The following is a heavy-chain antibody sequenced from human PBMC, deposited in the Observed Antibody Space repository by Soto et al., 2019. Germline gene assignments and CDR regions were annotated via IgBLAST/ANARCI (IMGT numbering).Heavy chain of an antibody. D-gene: IGHD3-10*01. CDR2: ISGSGGST. CDR3: AKDLPSIWFGELSLFDY. CDR1: GFTFSSYA. J-gene: IGHJ4*02. V-gene: IGHV3-23*01. Sequence: GGSLRLSCAASGFTFSSYAMSWVRQAPGKGLEWVSAISGSGGSTYYADSVKGRFTISRDNSKNTLYLQMNSLRAEGTAVYYCAKDLPSIWFGELSLFDYWGQGTLVTVSS.